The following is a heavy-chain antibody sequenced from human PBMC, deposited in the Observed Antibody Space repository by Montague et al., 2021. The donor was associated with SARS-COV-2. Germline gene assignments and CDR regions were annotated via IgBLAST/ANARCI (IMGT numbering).Heavy chain of an antibody. CDR1: GGSFSDYH. V-gene: IGHV4-34*01. D-gene: IGHD1-1*01. CDR2: INHGGGT. Sequence: SETLSLTCAVYGGSFSDYHWTGSRQSLGEGREWIGQINHGGGTKYNPSLKSRVTISIDTSKKQFSLQLTSVTAADTAVYYCARGAPGYWGQGTLVTVSS. J-gene: IGHJ4*02. CDR3: ARGAPGY.